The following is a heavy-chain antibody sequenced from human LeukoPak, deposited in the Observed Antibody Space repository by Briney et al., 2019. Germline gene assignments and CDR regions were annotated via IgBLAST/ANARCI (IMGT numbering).Heavy chain of an antibody. V-gene: IGHV3-23*01. D-gene: IGHD6-13*01. CDR3: AKQSADSSTWYSLHFDA. Sequence: HPGGPLRLSCAASGFPLSNSAMTWVRDAPGRGLEWVSVISGSGGSTYNADSVKGRFTVSRDNSKNTLYLQLNSLRAEDTAVYFCAKQSADSSTWYSLHFDAWGQGTLVTVSS. CDR2: ISGSGGST. J-gene: IGHJ4*02. CDR1: GFPLSNSA.